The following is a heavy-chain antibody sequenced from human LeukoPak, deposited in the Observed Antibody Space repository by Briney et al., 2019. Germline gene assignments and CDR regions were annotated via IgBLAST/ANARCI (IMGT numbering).Heavy chain of an antibody. V-gene: IGHV1-69*04. Sequence: SVKVSCKASGGTFSSYAISWVRQAPGQGLEWMGRIIPILGIANYAQKFQGRVTITADKSTSTAYMELSSLRSEDTAVYYCASSDLIGPNWFDPWGQGTLVTVSS. D-gene: IGHD3-22*01. J-gene: IGHJ5*02. CDR2: IIPILGIA. CDR1: GGTFSSYA. CDR3: ASSDLIGPNWFDP.